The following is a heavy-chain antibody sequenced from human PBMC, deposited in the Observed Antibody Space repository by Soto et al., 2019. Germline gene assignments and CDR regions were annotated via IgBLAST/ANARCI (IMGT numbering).Heavy chain of an antibody. CDR1: RFTFSSYE. D-gene: IGHD3-22*01. Sequence: WGSLRLSGSASRFTFSSYEMNWVRQAPGKGLEWVSYISSSGSPIYYADSVEGRFTIARDNAKNSLYLQMNSPRAEDTAVYYCTTKSETMIVLAPGAFDIWGQGTMVTVSS. CDR2: ISSSGSPI. V-gene: IGHV3-48*03. J-gene: IGHJ3*02. CDR3: TTKSETMIVLAPGAFDI.